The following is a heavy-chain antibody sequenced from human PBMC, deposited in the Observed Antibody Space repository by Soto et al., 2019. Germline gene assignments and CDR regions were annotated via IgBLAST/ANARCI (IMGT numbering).Heavy chain of an antibody. CDR1: VFTFSGYG. J-gene: IGHJ4*02. CDR2: LSYDATYK. CDR3: ATFYGYANDY. V-gene: IGHV3-30*03. D-gene: IGHD5-12*01. Sequence: VQLVESGGGVVQPGRSLRLSCAASVFTFSGYGMHWVRQAPGKGLEWVAVLSYDATYKRSADSVKGRFTISRDNSKNTLYLQMNSLKADDTVRDQCATFYGYANDYLGQGTLVTVSS.